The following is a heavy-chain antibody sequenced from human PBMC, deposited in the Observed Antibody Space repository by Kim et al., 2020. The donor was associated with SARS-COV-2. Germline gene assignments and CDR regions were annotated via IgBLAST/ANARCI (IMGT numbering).Heavy chain of an antibody. J-gene: IGHJ4*02. D-gene: IGHD2-21*01. Sequence: GGSLRLSCAASGFSFRNYWMNWVRQAPGKGLEWVAVKYGGGSAEYAESVERRCTISRDDSDKTLDLQIKSLRGEDTAIFYCLRGLLRVNVPGDFWGLGTL. CDR1: GFSFRNYW. CDR2: KYGGGSA. CDR3: LRGLLRVNVPGDF. V-gene: IGHV3-53*03.